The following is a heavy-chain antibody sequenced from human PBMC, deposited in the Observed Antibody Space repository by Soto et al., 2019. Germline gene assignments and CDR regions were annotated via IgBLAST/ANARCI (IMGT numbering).Heavy chain of an antibody. V-gene: IGHV4-31*01. CDR1: GCSVSSGGYY. J-gene: IGHJ4*02. Sequence: QVQLQESGPGLVKPSQTLSLTCTDSGCSVSSGGYYWSWIRHDPGTGLVWIGYIYYSETTYFNPSLKSQYSRSLDTSKNEFTLTLTSVTAADTAVYYCARRALPQCIKGVCYKDGFWDYWGQGALVTVSS. CDR2: IYYSETT. CDR3: ARRALPQCIKGVCYKDGFWDY. D-gene: IGHD2-8*01.